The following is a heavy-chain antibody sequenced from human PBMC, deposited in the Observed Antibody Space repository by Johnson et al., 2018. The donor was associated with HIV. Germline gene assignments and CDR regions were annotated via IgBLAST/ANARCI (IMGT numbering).Heavy chain of an antibody. CDR2: ISYDGSNK. CDR1: GFTFSSYA. D-gene: IGHD3-10*01. V-gene: IGHV3-30*04. Sequence: VQLVESGGGVVQPGRSLRLSCAASGFTFSSYAMHWVRQAPGKGLEWVAVISYDGSNKYYADSVKGRFTISRDNSKNTLYLQMNSLRAEDTAVYYCAKERLDRGMLDAFDIWGQGTMVTVSS. J-gene: IGHJ3*02. CDR3: AKERLDRGMLDAFDI.